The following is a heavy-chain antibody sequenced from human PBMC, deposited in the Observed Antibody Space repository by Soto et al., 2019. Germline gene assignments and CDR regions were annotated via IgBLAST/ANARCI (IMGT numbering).Heavy chain of an antibody. V-gene: IGHV4-4*02. D-gene: IGHD1-26*01. CDR2: IYHSGST. CDR1: GGSISSSNW. Sequence: QVQLQESGPGLVKPSGTLSLTCAVSGGSISSSNWWSWVRQPPGKGLEWIGEIYHSGSTNYNPSLKSRVNISVDKSKNQFSLKRSSVTAADTAVYYCARVSGSYYYGMDVWGQGITVTVSS. J-gene: IGHJ6*02. CDR3: ARVSGSYYYGMDV.